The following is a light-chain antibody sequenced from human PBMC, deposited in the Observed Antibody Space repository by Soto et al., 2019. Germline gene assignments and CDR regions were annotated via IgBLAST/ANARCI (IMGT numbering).Light chain of an antibody. CDR3: QQSYSTPFT. Sequence: QMTQSPSSLSASVRDRVTITCRASQSISTYLNWYQQKPGKVPKLLIYAAASLQSGVPSRFSGSGSGTDFTLTISSLQPEDFATYYCQQSYSTPFTFGPGTKVDIK. CDR1: QSISTY. CDR2: AAA. J-gene: IGKJ3*01. V-gene: IGKV1-39*01.